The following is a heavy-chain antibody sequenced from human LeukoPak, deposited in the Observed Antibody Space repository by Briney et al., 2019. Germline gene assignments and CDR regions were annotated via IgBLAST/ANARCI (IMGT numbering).Heavy chain of an antibody. CDR1: GFTFSSYS. Sequence: GGSLRLSCAASGFTFSSYSLNWVRQAPGKGLEWVALISYDGSNKYYADSVKGRFTISRDNSKNTLYLQMNSLRAEDTAVYYCEKVGGDVAFDIWGQGTMVTVSS. CDR2: ISYDGSNK. V-gene: IGHV3-30*18. J-gene: IGHJ3*02. CDR3: EKVGGDVAFDI. D-gene: IGHD2-21*02.